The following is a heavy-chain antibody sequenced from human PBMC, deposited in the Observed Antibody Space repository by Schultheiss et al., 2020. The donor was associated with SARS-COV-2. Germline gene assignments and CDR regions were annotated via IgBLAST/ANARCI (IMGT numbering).Heavy chain of an antibody. D-gene: IGHD4-17*01. CDR2: IYYSGST. V-gene: IGHV4-31*03. CDR3: ARDTVTTSCDAFDI. CDR1: GGSISSGDYY. Sequence: SETLSLTCTVSGGSISSGDYYWSWIRQHPGKGLEWIGYIYYSGSTYYNPSLKSRVTISVDTSKKQFSLKLGSLTAADTAVYYCARDTVTTSCDAFDIWGQGTMVTVAS. J-gene: IGHJ3*02.